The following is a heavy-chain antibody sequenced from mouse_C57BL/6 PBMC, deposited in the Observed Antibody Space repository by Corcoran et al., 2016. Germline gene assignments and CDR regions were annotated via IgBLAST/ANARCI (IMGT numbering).Heavy chain of an antibody. Sequence: QIQLVQSGPELKKPGETVKISCKASGYTFTTYGMSWVKQAPGKGLKWMGWINTYSGVPTYADDFKGRFAFSLETSASTAYLQINNLKNEDTATYFCARSTVVAPYVYFYVWGPGPTVTVSS. J-gene: IGHJ1*01. D-gene: IGHD1-1*01. CDR2: INTYSGVP. CDR3: ARSTVVAPYVYFYV. V-gene: IGHV9-3*01. CDR1: GYTFTTYG.